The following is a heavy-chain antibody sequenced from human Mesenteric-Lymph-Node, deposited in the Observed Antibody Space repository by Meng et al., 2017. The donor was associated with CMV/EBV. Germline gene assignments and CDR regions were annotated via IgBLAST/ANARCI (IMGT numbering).Heavy chain of an antibody. CDR1: GYTFTGYY. V-gene: IGHV1-2*02. CDR2: INPNSGGT. J-gene: IGHJ6*02. D-gene: IGHD6-6*01. Sequence: ASVKVSCKASGYTFTGYYMHWVRQAPGQGLEWMGWINPNSGGTNYAQKFQGRVTMTRDTSISTAYMDLSRLRSDDTAVYYCARDLIAPRGYYYGMDVWGQGTTVTVSS. CDR3: ARDLIAPRGYYYGMDV.